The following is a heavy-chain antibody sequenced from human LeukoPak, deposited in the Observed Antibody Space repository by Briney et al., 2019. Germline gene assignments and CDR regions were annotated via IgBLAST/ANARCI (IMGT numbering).Heavy chain of an antibody. CDR2: IYYSGST. D-gene: IGHD2-2*01. V-gene: IGHV4-61*01. Sequence: SETLSLTCTVSGGSVSSGSYYWSWIRQPPGKGLEWIGYIYYSGSTNYNPSLKSRVTISVDTSKNQFSLKLSSVTAADTAVYYCARGCSSTSCYYYYGMDVWGQGITVTVSS. CDR1: GGSVSSGSYY. CDR3: ARGCSSTSCYYYYGMDV. J-gene: IGHJ6*02.